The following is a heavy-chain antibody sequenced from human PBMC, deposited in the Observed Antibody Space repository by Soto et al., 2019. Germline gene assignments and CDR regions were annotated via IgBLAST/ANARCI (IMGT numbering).Heavy chain of an antibody. J-gene: IGHJ4*02. CDR2: IKQDGSEK. Sequence: PGGSLRLSCAASGFTFSSYWMSWVRQAPGKGLEWVANIKQDGSEKYYVDSVKGRFTISRDNAKNSLYLQMNSLRAEDTAVYYCARFPSIRFLEWLPPTVGYYFDYWGQGTLVTVSS. CDR1: GFTFSSYW. D-gene: IGHD3-3*01. V-gene: IGHV3-7*01. CDR3: ARFPSIRFLEWLPPTVGYYFDY.